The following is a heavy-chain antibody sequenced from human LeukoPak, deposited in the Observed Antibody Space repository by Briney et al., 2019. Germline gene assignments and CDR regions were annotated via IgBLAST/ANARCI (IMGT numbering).Heavy chain of an antibody. CDR1: GFTFSSYW. CDR3: ARSRVSRGDAFDI. D-gene: IGHD3-10*01. CDR2: IKQDGSEK. Sequence: GGSLRLSCAGSGFTFSSYWMSWVRQAPGKGLEWVANIKQDGSEKYYADSVKGRFTISRDNAKNSLYLQMNSLRAEDTAVYYCARSRVSRGDAFDIWGQGTMVTVSS. J-gene: IGHJ3*02. V-gene: IGHV3-7*01.